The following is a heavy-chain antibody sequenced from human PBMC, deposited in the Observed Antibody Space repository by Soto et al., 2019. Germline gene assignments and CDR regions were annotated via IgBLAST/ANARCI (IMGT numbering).Heavy chain of an antibody. CDR1: GFPFSDYY. D-gene: IGHD2-21*01. V-gene: IGHV3-11*06. Sequence: GGSLRLSCATSGFPFSDYYMSWIRQAPGKGLEWLSHISPKSTYRNYADSVKGPFTISRDNTKSSLFLQMNSLGVEDTAVYYCARGGGGGLFEHWGQGVLVTVSS. CDR3: ARGGGGGLFEH. CDR2: ISPKSTYR. J-gene: IGHJ4*02.